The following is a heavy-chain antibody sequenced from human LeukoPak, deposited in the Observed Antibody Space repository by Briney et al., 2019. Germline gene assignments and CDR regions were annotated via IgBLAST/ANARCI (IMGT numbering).Heavy chain of an antibody. CDR1: GFTFSSYA. V-gene: IGHV3-30*04. Sequence: GGSLRLSCAASGFTFSSYAMHWVRQATGKGLEWVAVISYDGSNKYYADSVKGRFTISRDNSKNTLYLQMNSLRAEDTAVYYCARDAYCSGGSCYSGLDYWGQGTLVTVSS. CDR2: ISYDGSNK. D-gene: IGHD2-15*01. J-gene: IGHJ4*02. CDR3: ARDAYCSGGSCYSGLDY.